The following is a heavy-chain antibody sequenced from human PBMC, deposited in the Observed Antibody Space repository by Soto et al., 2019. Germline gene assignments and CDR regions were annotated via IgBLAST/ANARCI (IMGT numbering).Heavy chain of an antibody. Sequence: QVQLQESGPGLLKPSETLSLTCTVSGGSIGNYFWSWIRQPPGRGLDWIGYIYYNGDTRYNPSLESRVTMSVDTSKNKLSLKLTSVTAADTAVYYCARDRYPYAPGRWFDPWGQGTLVTVSS. D-gene: IGHD3-16*01. J-gene: IGHJ5*02. CDR2: IYYNGDT. CDR1: GGSIGNYF. CDR3: ARDRYPYAPGRWFDP. V-gene: IGHV4-59*01.